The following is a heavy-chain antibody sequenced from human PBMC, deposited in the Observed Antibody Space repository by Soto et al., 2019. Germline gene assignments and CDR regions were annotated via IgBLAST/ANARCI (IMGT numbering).Heavy chain of an antibody. CDR2: INPNSGGT. J-gene: IGHJ6*02. V-gene: IGHV1-2*04. D-gene: IGHD4-17*01. CDR1: GYTFTGYY. Sequence: ASVKVSCKASGYTFTGYYMHWVRQAPGQGLEWMGWINPNSGGTNYAQKFQGWVTMTRDTSISTAYMELSRLRPDDTAVYYCARDAYGDLGYYYYGMDVWGQGTTVTVSS. CDR3: ARDAYGDLGYYYYGMDV.